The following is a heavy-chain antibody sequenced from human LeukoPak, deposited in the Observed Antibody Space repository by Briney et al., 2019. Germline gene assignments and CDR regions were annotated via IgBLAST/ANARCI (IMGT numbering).Heavy chain of an antibody. J-gene: IGHJ4*02. CDR3: ARDPTRIAAAGTGFDY. Sequence: GGSLRLSCAASGFTFSSYSMNWVRQAPGKGLEWVLSISSSSSYIYYADSVKGRFTISRDNAKNSLYLQMNSLRAEDTAVYYCARDPTRIAAAGTGFDYWGQGTLVTVSS. CDR2: ISSSSSYI. V-gene: IGHV3-21*01. D-gene: IGHD6-13*01. CDR1: GFTFSSYS.